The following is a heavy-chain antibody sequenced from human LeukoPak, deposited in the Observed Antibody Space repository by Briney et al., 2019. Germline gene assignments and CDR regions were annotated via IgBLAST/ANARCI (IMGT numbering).Heavy chain of an antibody. Sequence: SETLSLTCAVYGGSFSGYYWSDFYWSWIRQPPGKGLEWIGEISHSGSTNYNPSLKSRVTISVDASKNQFSLNLTSVTAADTAVYYCARASRDTAMANYFFDYWGQGTLVTVSS. CDR3: ARASRDTAMANYFFDY. CDR2: ISHSGST. D-gene: IGHD5-18*01. J-gene: IGHJ4*02. V-gene: IGHV4-34*01. CDR1: GGSFSGYY.